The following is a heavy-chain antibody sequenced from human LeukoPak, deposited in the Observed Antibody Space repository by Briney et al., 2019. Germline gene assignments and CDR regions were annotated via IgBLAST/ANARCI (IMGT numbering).Heavy chain of an antibody. CDR3: ARDIREVHTYDAFDI. V-gene: IGHV4-31*03. CDR1: GGSISSGGYY. CDR2: IFYSGST. Sequence: SETLCLTCTVSGGSISSGGYYWSWIRQHPGKGLEWIGYIFYSGSTYYNPSLKSRVTISVDTSNNQFSLNLNSVTAADTAVYYCARDIREVHTYDAFDIWGQGTMVTVSS. D-gene: IGHD3-10*01. J-gene: IGHJ3*02.